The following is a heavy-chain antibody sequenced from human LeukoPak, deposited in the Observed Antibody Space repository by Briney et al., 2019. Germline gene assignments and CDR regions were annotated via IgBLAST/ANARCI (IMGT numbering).Heavy chain of an antibody. CDR1: GASLSSSFYY. CDR2: IYYSGST. Sequence: SETLSLTCTVSGASLSSSFYYWVWIRQPPGKGLEWIGSIYYSGSTYHNPSLKSRVTISVDTSKNQFSLKLSSVTAADTAVYYCARVLKYYYDSSGWMFDYWGQGTLVTVSS. J-gene: IGHJ4*02. V-gene: IGHV4-39*07. D-gene: IGHD3-22*01. CDR3: ARVLKYYYDSSGWMFDY.